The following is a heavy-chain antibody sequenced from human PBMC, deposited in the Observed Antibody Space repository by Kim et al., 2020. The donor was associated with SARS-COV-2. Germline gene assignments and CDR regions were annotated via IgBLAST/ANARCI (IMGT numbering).Heavy chain of an antibody. CDR3: AKASGDWYFDL. D-gene: IGHD3-10*01. J-gene: IGHJ2*01. Sequence: GGSLRLSCAASGFNFGDYAMHWVRQAPGKGLEWVSGISWNSGTKNYVDSVKGRFTISRDNVKKYLYLQMDSLRLGDTAFYYCAKASGDWYFDLWGRATLV. CDR1: GFNFGDYA. V-gene: IGHV3-9*01. CDR2: ISWNSGTK.